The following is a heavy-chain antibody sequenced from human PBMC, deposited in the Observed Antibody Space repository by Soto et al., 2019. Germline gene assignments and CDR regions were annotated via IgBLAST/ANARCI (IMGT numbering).Heavy chain of an antibody. Sequence: ASVKVSCKASGYTLTSYYMHWVRQAPGQGLEWMGIINPSGGSTSYAQKFQGRVTMTRDTSTSTVYMELSSLRSEDTAVYYCARDIVVVTATPERAFDIWGQGTMVTVSS. CDR3: ARDIVVVTATPERAFDI. CDR1: GYTLTSYY. J-gene: IGHJ3*02. D-gene: IGHD2-21*02. V-gene: IGHV1-46*01. CDR2: INPSGGST.